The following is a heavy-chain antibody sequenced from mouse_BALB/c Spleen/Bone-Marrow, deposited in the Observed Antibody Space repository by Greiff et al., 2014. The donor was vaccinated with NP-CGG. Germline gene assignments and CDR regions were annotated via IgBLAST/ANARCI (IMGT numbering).Heavy chain of an antibody. CDR3: ARARWYDY. CDR1: GYPFTDYT. CDR2: FNPNNGGT. Sequence: VQLKQSGPELVKPGSSVKMSCKTSGYPFTDYTIHWVKQSHGKSLEWIGDFNPNNGGTDYNQKFQDKATLTVDKSSRTAFMEFRGLTFEDSAVYYCARARWYDYWGQGTTLTVSS. D-gene: IGHD1-1*02. J-gene: IGHJ2*01. V-gene: IGHV1-22*01.